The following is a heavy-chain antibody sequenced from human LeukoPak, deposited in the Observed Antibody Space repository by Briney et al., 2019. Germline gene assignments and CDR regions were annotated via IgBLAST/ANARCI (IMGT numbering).Heavy chain of an antibody. D-gene: IGHD3-16*02. V-gene: IGHV1-46*01. CDR1: GYTFTSYY. CDR3: ARVGLPYRSYWYFDL. J-gene: IGHJ2*01. CDR2: INPSGGST. Sequence: ASVKVSCKASGYTFTSYYMHWVRQAPGQGLEWMGIINPSGGSTSYAQKFQGRVTVTRDTSTSTVYMELSSLRSEDTAVYYCARVGLPYRSYWYFDLWGRGTLVTVSS.